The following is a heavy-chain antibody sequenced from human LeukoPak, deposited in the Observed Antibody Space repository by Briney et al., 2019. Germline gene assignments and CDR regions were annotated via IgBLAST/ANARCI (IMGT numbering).Heavy chain of an antibody. CDR2: MSYDGSNK. V-gene: IGHV3-30*18. Sequence: PGGSLRLSCAASGFSFTDYGMHWVRQAPGKGLEWVAIMSYDGSNKYYADSVKGRFTISRDNSKDTLYLQMNSLRAEDTAVYYCAKNSRGYSYGYLDYWGQGTLVTVSS. J-gene: IGHJ4*02. D-gene: IGHD5-18*01. CDR1: GFSFTDYG. CDR3: AKNSRGYSYGYLDY.